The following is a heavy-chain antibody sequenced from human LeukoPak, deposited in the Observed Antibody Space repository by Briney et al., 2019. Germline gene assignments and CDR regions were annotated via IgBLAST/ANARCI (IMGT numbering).Heavy chain of an antibody. CDR3: AKARYDFWSGTDY. CDR1: GFTVSNNY. Sequence: LPGGSLRLSCAVSGFTVSNNYMSWVRQAPGKGLKWVSAISGSGGSTYYADSVKGRFTISRDNSKNTLYLQMNSLRAEDTAVYYCAKARYDFWSGTDYWGQGTLVTVSS. CDR2: ISGSGGST. V-gene: IGHV3-23*01. D-gene: IGHD3-3*01. J-gene: IGHJ4*02.